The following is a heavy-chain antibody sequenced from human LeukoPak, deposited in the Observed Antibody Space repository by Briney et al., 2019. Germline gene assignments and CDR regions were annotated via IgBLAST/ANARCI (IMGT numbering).Heavy chain of an antibody. D-gene: IGHD4-17*01. J-gene: IGHJ4*02. CDR2: IWFDGSKK. V-gene: IGHV3-33*01. CDR3: ARFYGDYQAFDY. Sequence: PGGSLRLSCAASGVTFTGYGMHWVRRAPGKGLEWVAVIWFDGSKKYYIDSVKGRFTISRDDSKNSLYLQMNSLRAEDTAVYYCARFYGDYQAFDYWGQGTLVTVSS. CDR1: GVTFTGYG.